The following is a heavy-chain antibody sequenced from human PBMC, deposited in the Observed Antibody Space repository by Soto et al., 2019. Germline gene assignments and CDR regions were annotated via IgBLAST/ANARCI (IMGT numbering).Heavy chain of an antibody. CDR3: GRDRRVGSDYGIFDP. V-gene: IGHV4-59*12. D-gene: IGHD1-26*01. CDR2: SQCSGST. Sequence: QPLSLTCTVSGLSISRYPSSWIRPPRGKGTGWIGSSQCSGSTNDNSSLKTGVTLSADTSKNQCSLKLSSVTAADTAVYYCGRDRRVGSDYGIFDPWGQGTLVTVSS. J-gene: IGHJ5*02. CDR1: GLSISRYP.